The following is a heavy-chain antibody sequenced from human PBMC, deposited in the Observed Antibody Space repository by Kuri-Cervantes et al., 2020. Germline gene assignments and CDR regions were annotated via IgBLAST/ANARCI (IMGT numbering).Heavy chain of an antibody. CDR2: ISGSGRTT. D-gene: IGHD2-21*01. Sequence: GESLKISCAASGFTFSSYSMNWVRQAPGKGLEWVSTISGSGRTTFYADSVKGRFTISRDNSKNTLYLQIISLRAEDTAVYFCANPYFTNSAFDMWGQGTMVTVSS. V-gene: IGHV3-23*01. CDR1: GFTFSSYS. CDR3: ANPYFTNSAFDM. J-gene: IGHJ3*02.